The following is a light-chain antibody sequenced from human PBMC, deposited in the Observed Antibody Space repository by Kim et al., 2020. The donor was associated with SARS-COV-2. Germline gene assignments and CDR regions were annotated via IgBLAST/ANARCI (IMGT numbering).Light chain of an antibody. V-gene: IGKV3-15*01. CDR2: GAS. Sequence: EIVMTQSPATLSVSPGERATLSCRASQSISINLAWYQQKRGQAPRLLIYGASTRATDIPARFSGSGSGTDFTLTISSLQSEDFAVYYCQQYNNWPPITFGQGTRLEIK. J-gene: IGKJ5*01. CDR1: QSISIN. CDR3: QQYNNWPPIT.